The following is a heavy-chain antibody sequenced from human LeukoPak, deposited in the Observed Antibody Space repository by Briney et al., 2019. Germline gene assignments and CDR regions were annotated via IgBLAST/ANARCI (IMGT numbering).Heavy chain of an antibody. CDR1: GYTFTSYG. CDR3: ARDRSSSGWSDYFDY. Sequence: ASVKVSCKASGYTFTSYGISWVRQAPGQGREWMGWSSAYNGNTNYAQKLQGRVTMTTDTSTSTAYMELRSLRSDDTAVYYCARDRSSSGWSDYFDYWGQGTLVTVSS. D-gene: IGHD6-19*01. V-gene: IGHV1-18*01. CDR2: SSAYNGNT. J-gene: IGHJ4*02.